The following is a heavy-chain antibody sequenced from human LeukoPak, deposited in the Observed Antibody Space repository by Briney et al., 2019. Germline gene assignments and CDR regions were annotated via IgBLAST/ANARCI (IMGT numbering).Heavy chain of an antibody. Sequence: GGSLRLSCAASGFTFRNYAMSWVRQTPGKGLEWVSTISGAGGTTYSADSVKGRFTISRDNAKNSLYLQMNSLRAEDTAVYYCARDPSYSSESFNWFDPWGQGTLVTVSS. CDR1: GFTFRNYA. CDR3: ARDPSYSSESFNWFDP. V-gene: IGHV3-23*01. D-gene: IGHD6-25*01. J-gene: IGHJ5*02. CDR2: ISGAGGTT.